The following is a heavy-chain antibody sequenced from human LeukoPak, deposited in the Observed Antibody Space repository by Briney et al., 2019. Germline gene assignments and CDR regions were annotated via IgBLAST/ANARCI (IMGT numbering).Heavy chain of an antibody. V-gene: IGHV1-69*05. CDR3: ARARSSGWPIDAFDI. Sequence: GASVKVSCKASGGTFSSYAISWVRQAPGQGLEWMGRIIPIFGTANYAQKFQGRVTITTDESTSTAYMELSSLRSEDTAAYYCARARSSGWPIDAFDIWGQGTMVTVSS. D-gene: IGHD6-25*01. J-gene: IGHJ3*02. CDR1: GGTFSSYA. CDR2: IIPIFGTA.